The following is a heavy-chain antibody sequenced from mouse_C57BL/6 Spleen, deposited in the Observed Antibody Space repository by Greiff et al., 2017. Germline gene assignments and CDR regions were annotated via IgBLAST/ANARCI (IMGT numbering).Heavy chain of an antibody. CDR3: ARDCYYAKDY. V-gene: IGHV3-6*01. CDR1: GYSITSGYY. Sequence: DVKLVESGPGLMKPSQSLSLTCSVTGYSITSGYYWNWIRQFPGNKLEWMGYISYDGSNNYNPSLKNRISITRDTSKNQFFLELNSVTTEDTATYFCARDCYYAKDYWGQGTSVTVSS. J-gene: IGHJ4*01. CDR2: ISYDGSN.